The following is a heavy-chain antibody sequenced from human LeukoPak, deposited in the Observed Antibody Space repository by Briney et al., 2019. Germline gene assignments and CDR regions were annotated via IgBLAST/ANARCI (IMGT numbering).Heavy chain of an antibody. Sequence: GGSLRLSCAASGFTFSDYYMSWIRQAPGKGLEWVSYISSSGSTIYYADSVKGRFTISRDNSKNTLYLQMNSLRAEDTAVYYCARDGLRLIVTEGDAFDIWGQGTMVTVSS. CDR3: ARDGLRLIVTEGDAFDI. CDR1: GFTFSDYY. J-gene: IGHJ3*02. D-gene: IGHD1-26*01. V-gene: IGHV3-11*04. CDR2: ISSSGSTI.